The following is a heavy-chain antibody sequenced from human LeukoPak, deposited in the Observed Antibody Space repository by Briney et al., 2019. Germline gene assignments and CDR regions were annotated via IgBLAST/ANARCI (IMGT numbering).Heavy chain of an antibody. J-gene: IGHJ4*02. V-gene: IGHV4-59*12. CDR2: IYYSGST. Sequence: PSETLSLTCTVSGGSISSYYWSWIRQPPGKGLEWIGYIYYSGSTNYNPSLKSRVTISVDTSKNQFSLKLSSVTAADTAVYYCAREIRQVVVITTGTFDYWGQGTLVTVSS. CDR1: GGSISSYY. D-gene: IGHD3-22*01. CDR3: AREIRQVVVITTGTFDY.